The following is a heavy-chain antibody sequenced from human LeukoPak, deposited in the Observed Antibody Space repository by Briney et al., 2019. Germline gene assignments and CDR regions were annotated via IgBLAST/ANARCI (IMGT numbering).Heavy chain of an antibody. V-gene: IGHV3-33*01. D-gene: IGHD3-3*01. Sequence: GGSLRLSCAASGFTFSSLGMHWVRQALGKGLEWVAVIWYDGTNKYYADSVKGRFAISRDNSKNQLSLQMNSLRAEDTAVYYCARGGGIHLEYFDYSGPGNLVTVSS. CDR1: GFTFSSLG. CDR2: IWYDGTNK. CDR3: ARGGGIHLEYFDY. J-gene: IGHJ4*02.